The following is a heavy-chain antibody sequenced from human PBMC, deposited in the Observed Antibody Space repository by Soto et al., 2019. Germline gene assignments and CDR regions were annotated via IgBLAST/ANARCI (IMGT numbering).Heavy chain of an antibody. V-gene: IGHV3-23*01. Sequence: PGGSLRLSCVASGFTFRGNVMSWVRQAPGKGREWISIISGSGGSTYYADSVKGRFTISRDNSNNTLYLQMHSLTAADTAVYYCAKNGCGGDCYSSVAGNWFDPWGQGTLVTVSS. CDR2: ISGSGGST. CDR3: AKNGCGGDCYSSVAGNWFDP. D-gene: IGHD2-21*02. J-gene: IGHJ5*02. CDR1: GFTFRGNV.